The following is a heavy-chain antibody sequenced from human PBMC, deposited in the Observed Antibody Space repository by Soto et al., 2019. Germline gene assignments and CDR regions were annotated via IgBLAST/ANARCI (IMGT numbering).Heavy chain of an antibody. CDR2: INHSGST. V-gene: IGHV4-34*01. CDR3: ARAPAVVVTTHYYYGMDV. Sequence: SETLSLTCAVYGGSFSGYYWSWIRQPPGKGLEWIGEINHSGSTNYNPSLKSRVTISVDTSKNQFSLKLSSVTAADTAVYYCARAPAVVVTTHYYYGMDVWGQGTTVTVSS. D-gene: IGHD3-22*01. CDR1: GGSFSGYY. J-gene: IGHJ6*02.